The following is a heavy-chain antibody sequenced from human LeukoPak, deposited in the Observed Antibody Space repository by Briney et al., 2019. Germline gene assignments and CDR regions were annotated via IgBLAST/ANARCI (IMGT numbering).Heavy chain of an antibody. CDR1: GFTFSSFA. J-gene: IGHJ4*02. CDR2: ISSNGGST. D-gene: IGHD3-10*01. Sequence: PGGSLRLSCSASGFTFSSFAMHWVRQAPGKGLEYVSAISSNGGSTDYADSVKGRFTISRDNSKNTLYLQMSSLRAEDTAVYYCVKDQGHITITYWGQGTLVTVSS. CDR3: VKDQGHITITY. V-gene: IGHV3-64D*06.